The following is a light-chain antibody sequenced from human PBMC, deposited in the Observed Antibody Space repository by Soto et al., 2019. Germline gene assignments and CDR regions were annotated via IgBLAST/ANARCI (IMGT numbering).Light chain of an antibody. J-gene: IGKJ1*01. CDR2: AAS. CDR3: QQYYSYPQT. CDR1: QSISSW. V-gene: IGKV1-5*01. Sequence: DIQMTQSPSTLSASVGDRVTITCRASQSISSWLAWYQQKPGKAPKLLIYAASTLQTGVPSRFSGSGSGTDFTLTISCLQSEDFATYYCQQYYSYPQTFGQGTKVDIK.